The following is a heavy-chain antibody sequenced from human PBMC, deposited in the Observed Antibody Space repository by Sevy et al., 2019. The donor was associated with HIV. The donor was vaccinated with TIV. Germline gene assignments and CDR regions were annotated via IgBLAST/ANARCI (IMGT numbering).Heavy chain of an antibody. V-gene: IGHV4-39*01. CDR2: IYYRGST. J-gene: IGHJ3*02. CDR3: ARRLGTYYYDSSGYYPDAFDI. CDR1: GGSISSSSYY. Sequence: SETLSLTCTVSGGSISSSSYYWGWIRQPPGKGLEWIGSIYYRGSTYYNPSLKSRVTISVDTSKNQFSLKLSSVTAADTAVYYCARRLGTYYYDSSGYYPDAFDIWGQGTMVTVSS. D-gene: IGHD3-22*01.